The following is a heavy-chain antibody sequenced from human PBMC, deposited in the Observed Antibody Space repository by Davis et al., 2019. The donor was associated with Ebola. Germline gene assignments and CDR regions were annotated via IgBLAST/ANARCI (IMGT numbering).Heavy chain of an antibody. Sequence: GESLKISCAASGFTFSSYWMSWVRQAPGKGLEWVANIKRDGSEKYYVDSVKGRFTISRDNAKNSLYLQMNSLRAEDTAVYYCASEDSSGYYPWAYWGQGTLVTVSS. CDR3: ASEDSSGYYPWAY. J-gene: IGHJ4*02. D-gene: IGHD3-22*01. CDR2: IKRDGSEK. V-gene: IGHV3-7*03. CDR1: GFTFSSYW.